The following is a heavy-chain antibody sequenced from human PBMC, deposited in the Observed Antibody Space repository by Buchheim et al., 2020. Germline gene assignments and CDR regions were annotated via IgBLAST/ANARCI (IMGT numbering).Heavy chain of an antibody. CDR3: ARDGISDYFMDV. CDR2: TSSGSSTI. J-gene: IGHJ6*03. V-gene: IGHV3-48*01. Sequence: EVQLVESGGGLVQPGGSLRLSCTASGFTFSTYSMNWVRQAPGKGLEWVLYTSSGSSTIYYADSVKGRFTISRDNAKNSLYLQMNSLRAEDTAVYYCARDGISDYFMDVWGKGTT. D-gene: IGHD2-15*01. CDR1: GFTFSTYS.